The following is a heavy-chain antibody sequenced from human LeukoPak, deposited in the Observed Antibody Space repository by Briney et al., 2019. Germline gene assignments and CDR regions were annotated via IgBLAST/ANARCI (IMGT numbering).Heavy chain of an antibody. CDR1: GYTLTELS. J-gene: IGHJ5*02. D-gene: IGHD3-3*01. CDR3: ARVKTIFEVAGWRPNNWFDP. V-gene: IGHV1-24*01. CDR2: FDPEDGET. Sequence: ASVKVSCKVSGYTLTELSMHWVRQAPGKGLEWMGGFDPEDGETIYAQKFQGRVTMTEDTSTDTAYMELSSLRSEDTAVYYCARVKTIFEVAGWRPNNWFDPWGQGTLVTVSS.